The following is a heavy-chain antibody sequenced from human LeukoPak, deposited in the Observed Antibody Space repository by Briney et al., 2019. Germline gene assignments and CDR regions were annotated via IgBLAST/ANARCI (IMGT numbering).Heavy chain of an antibody. J-gene: IGHJ4*02. CDR2: IYSSGST. CDR1: GASITSFH. D-gene: IGHD6-6*01. V-gene: IGHV4-4*07. Sequence: SETLSLTCTVSGASITSFHWTWIRQPAGKGLEWIELIYSSGSTIYNPTLQSLVPMSVDMTKNQLSLKLSSVTAADTAMYYCARKDGDYWGQGTLVTVPS. CDR3: ARKDGDY.